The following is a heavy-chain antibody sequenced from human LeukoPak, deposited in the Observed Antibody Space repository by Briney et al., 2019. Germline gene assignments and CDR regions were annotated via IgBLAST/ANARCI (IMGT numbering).Heavy chain of an antibody. CDR1: GYTFTSYD. CDR3: ARDREHFDY. D-gene: IGHD1-26*01. V-gene: IGHV1-3*01. CDR2: INAGNGNT. Sequence: ASVNVSCKASGYTFTSYDINWVRQAPGQGLEWMGCINAGNGNTKYSQKFQGRVTVTRDTSANTAYMELSSLRSEDTAVYYCARDREHFDYWGQGTLVTVSS. J-gene: IGHJ4*02.